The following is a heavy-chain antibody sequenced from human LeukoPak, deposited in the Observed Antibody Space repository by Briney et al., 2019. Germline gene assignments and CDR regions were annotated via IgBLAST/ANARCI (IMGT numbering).Heavy chain of an antibody. CDR3: ARDKWEPTYPRAFDI. V-gene: IGHV3-7*01. Sequence: QTGGSLRLSCAASGFTLSSYWMTWARQAQGRGLGWGAKIKQDGSEKHYVDSVKGRFTISRDNAKNSLYLQMNSLRAEDTAVYYCARDKWEPTYPRAFDIWGQGTMVTVSS. J-gene: IGHJ3*02. D-gene: IGHD1-26*01. CDR2: IKQDGSEK. CDR1: GFTLSSYW.